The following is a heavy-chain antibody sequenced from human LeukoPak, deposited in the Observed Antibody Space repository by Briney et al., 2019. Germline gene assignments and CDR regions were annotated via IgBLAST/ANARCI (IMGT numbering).Heavy chain of an antibody. V-gene: IGHV3-23*01. CDR1: GFTFSSYA. CDR3: AKDARSSWKDFFDY. Sequence: PGGSLRLSCAASGFTFSSYAMSWVPQAPGEGLERVSRMGGSGGTTSYADSVKGRFTISRDKSKNTLYLEMNSLRAEDTAVYYCAKDARSSWKDFFDYWGQGTLVTV. CDR2: MGGSGGTT. J-gene: IGHJ4*02. D-gene: IGHD6-13*01.